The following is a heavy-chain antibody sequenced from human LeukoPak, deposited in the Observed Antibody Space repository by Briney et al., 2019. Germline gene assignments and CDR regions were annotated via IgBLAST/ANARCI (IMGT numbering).Heavy chain of an antibody. J-gene: IGHJ6*02. Sequence: ASVKVSCKASGYPFSNYYMHWVRQAPGQGLEWMGWINPNSGGTNYAQKFQGWVTMTRDTSISTAYMELSRLRSDDTAVYYCARNRIQLWSNYYYYGMDVWGQGTTVTVSS. D-gene: IGHD5-18*01. CDR1: GYPFSNYY. CDR3: ARNRIQLWSNYYYYGMDV. CDR2: INPNSGGT. V-gene: IGHV1-2*04.